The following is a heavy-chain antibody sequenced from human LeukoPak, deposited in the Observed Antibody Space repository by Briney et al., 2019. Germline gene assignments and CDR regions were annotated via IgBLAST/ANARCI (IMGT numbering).Heavy chain of an antibody. CDR3: ARVGAIWRRSHNWFNP. CDR2: IYPGDSDT. J-gene: IGHJ5*02. Sequence: GESLKISCKGSGYSFTSYWIGWVRQMPGKGLEWMGTIYPGDSDTRYSPSFQGQVTISADKSISTAYLQWSSLKASDTAMYYCARVGAIWRRSHNWFNPWGQGTLVTVSS. D-gene: IGHD2-2*02. V-gene: IGHV5-51*01. CDR1: GYSFTSYW.